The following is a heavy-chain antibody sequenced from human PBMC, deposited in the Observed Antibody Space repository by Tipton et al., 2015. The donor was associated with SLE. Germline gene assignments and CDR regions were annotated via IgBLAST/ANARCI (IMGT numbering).Heavy chain of an antibody. CDR2: ISWDSNNI. CDR3: ARDRPHNDC. Sequence: SLRLSCAASGFTFDDYAMHWVRQAPGKGLEWVSGISWDSNNIGYADSVEGRLTISRDNAKNSLYLQMNSLRAEDTAVYYCARDRPHNDCWGRGTLVTVSS. J-gene: IGHJ4*02. CDR1: GFTFDDYA. V-gene: IGHV3-9*01.